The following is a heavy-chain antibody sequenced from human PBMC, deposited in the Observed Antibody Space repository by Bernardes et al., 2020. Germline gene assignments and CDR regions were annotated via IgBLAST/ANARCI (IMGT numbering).Heavy chain of an antibody. CDR2: INHSGST. Sequence: SETLSLTCAVYGGSFSGYYWSWIRQPPGKGLEWIGEINHSGSTNYKSSLKSRVTISVDTSKNQFSLKLRSVTAADTAVYFCARGSPTTVTSSFIRARSLARFDPWGQGTLVTVSS. D-gene: IGHD4-17*01. CDR1: GGSFSGYY. V-gene: IGHV4-34*01. CDR3: ARGSPTTVTSSFIRARSLARFDP. J-gene: IGHJ5*02.